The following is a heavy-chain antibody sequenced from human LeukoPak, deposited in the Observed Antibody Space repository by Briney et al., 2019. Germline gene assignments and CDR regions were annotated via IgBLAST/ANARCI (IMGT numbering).Heavy chain of an antibody. J-gene: IGHJ4*02. CDR1: GGSISSYY. V-gene: IGHV4-59*01. Sequence: PSETLSLTCTASGGSISSYYWSWIRQPPGKGLEWIGYIYYSGSTNYNPSLKSRVTISVDTSKNQFSLKLSSVTAADTAVYYCARGAYYYDSSGYYHEHFDYWGQGTLVTVSS. CDR3: ARGAYYYDSSGYYHEHFDY. D-gene: IGHD3-22*01. CDR2: IYYSGST.